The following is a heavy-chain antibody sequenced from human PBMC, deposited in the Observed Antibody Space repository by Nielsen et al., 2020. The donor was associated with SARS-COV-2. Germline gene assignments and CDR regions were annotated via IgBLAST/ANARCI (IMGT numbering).Heavy chain of an antibody. CDR1: GYTFTSYG. D-gene: IGHD4-11*01. CDR2: IIPILGIA. J-gene: IGHJ4*02. V-gene: IGHV1-18*04. CDR3: ARGDNTVTTYYFDY. Sequence: ASVKVSCKASGYTFTSYGISWVRQAPGQGLEWMGRIIPILGIANYAQKFQGRVTMTTDTSTSTAYMELRSLRSDDTAVYYCARGDNTVTTYYFDYWGQGTLVTVSS.